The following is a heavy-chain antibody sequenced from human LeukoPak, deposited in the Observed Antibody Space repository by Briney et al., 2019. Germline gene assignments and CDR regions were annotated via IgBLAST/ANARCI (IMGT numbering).Heavy chain of an antibody. Sequence: PSQTLSLTCTVSGASISSGDYYWSWIIHSPGNGLEWIGSIYYSGSTSYNPSLKSRVTISVDTSKNHFSLKLTSVTAADTAVYYCARGPNYVWGSYRYFDYWGQGTLVTVSS. CDR3: ARGPNYVWGSYRYFDY. CDR1: GASISSGDYY. D-gene: IGHD3-16*02. V-gene: IGHV4-30-4*01. CDR2: IYYSGST. J-gene: IGHJ4*02.